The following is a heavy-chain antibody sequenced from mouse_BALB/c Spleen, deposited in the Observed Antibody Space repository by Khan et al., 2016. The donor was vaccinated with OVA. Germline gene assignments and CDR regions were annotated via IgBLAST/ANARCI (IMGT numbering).Heavy chain of an antibody. D-gene: IGHD2-1*01. CDR2: ISTYSGNS. CDR3: AREDGNYGAFAY. CDR1: GYTFTDYA. J-gene: IGHJ3*01. Sequence: QIQLVQSGPELVRPGVSVKISCKGSGYTFTDYAMHWVKQSHAKSLEWIGIISTYSGNSNYNQRFKGKATMTVGKSSSTAYMELARLTSEDSAIYYCAREDGNYGAFAYWGQGTLVTVSA. V-gene: IGHV1S137*01.